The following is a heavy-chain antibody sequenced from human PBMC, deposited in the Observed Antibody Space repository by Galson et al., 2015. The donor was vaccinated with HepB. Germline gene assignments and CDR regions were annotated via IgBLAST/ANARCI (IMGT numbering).Heavy chain of an antibody. V-gene: IGHV1-18*04. CDR1: GYTFTSYG. D-gene: IGHD2-15*01. Sequence: SVKVSCKASGYTFTSYGISWVRQAPGQGLEWMGWISAYNGNTNYAQKLQGRVTMTTDTSTSTAYMELRSLRSDDTAVYYCARGGAWGYCSGGSCYRRAFDIWDQGTMVTVSS. CDR2: ISAYNGNT. J-gene: IGHJ3*02. CDR3: ARGGAWGYCSGGSCYRRAFDI.